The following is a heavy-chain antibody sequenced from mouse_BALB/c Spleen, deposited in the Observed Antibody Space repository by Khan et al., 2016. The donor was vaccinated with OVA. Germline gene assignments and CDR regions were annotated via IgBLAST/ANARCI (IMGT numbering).Heavy chain of an antibody. CDR2: IYPGSGNT. D-gene: IGHD2-1*01. V-gene: IGHV1-63*01. Sequence: QVQLQQSGTELVRPGTSVKISCKASGYAFTDYWLGWVKQRPGHGLEWIGDIYPGSGNTYYNEKFKGKVTLTADKSSSTAYMQLSSLTSEDSAVYCCARDGGNYGWFAYWGQGTLVTVSA. J-gene: IGHJ3*01. CDR1: GYAFTDYW. CDR3: ARDGGNYGWFAY.